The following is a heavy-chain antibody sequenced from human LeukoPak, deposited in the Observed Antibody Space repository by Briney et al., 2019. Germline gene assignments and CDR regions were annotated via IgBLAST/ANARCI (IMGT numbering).Heavy chain of an antibody. CDR3: ARVVDYYDSSGYYYTFDF. D-gene: IGHD3-22*01. CDR1: GGSISSSSYY. Sequence: SETLSLTCTVSGGSISSSSYYWGWIRQPPGKGLEWIGNIYYSGSTYYNPSFKSRVTISVDTSENQFSLKLSSVTAADTAVYYCARVVDYYDSSGYYYTFDFWGQGTLVTVSS. V-gene: IGHV4-39*07. J-gene: IGHJ4*02. CDR2: IYYSGST.